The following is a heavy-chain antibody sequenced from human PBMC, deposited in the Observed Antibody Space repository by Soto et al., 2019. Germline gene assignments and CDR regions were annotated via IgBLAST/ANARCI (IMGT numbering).Heavy chain of an antibody. V-gene: IGHV4-4*02. CDR1: SGSISSSNW. CDR3: ARAGATVTLYYFDY. J-gene: IGHJ4*02. D-gene: IGHD4-4*01. CDR2: IYHSGST. Sequence: SETLSLTCAVSSGSISSSNWWSWVRQPPGKGLEWIGEIYHSGSTNYNPSLKSRVTISVDKSKNQFSLKLSSVTAADTAVYYCARAGATVTLYYFDYWGQGTLVTVS.